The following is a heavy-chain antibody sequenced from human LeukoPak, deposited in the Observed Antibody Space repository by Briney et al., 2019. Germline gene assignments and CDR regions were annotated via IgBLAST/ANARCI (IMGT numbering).Heavy chain of an antibody. CDR2: ISGSGGST. CDR3: AKVGGVSPPEYSSSSGYFDY. D-gene: IGHD6-6*01. CDR1: GFTFSSYA. Sequence: GGSLRLSCAASGFTFSSYAMSWVRQAPGKGLEWVSAISGSGGSTYYADSVKGRFTISRDNSKNTLYLRMNSLRAEDTAVYYCAKVGGVSPPEYSSSSGYFDYWGQGTLVTVSS. J-gene: IGHJ4*02. V-gene: IGHV3-23*01.